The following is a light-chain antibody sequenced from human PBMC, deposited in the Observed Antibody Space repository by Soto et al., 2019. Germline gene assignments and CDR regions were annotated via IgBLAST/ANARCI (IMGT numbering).Light chain of an antibody. CDR3: QQSYSTPRK. CDR2: AAS. Sequence: DIQMTQSPSSLSASVGDRVTITCRASQSISSYLNWYQQKPGKAPKLLIYAASSLQSGVPSRFSGSVSGTDFTLTISSLQHEDFATYYCQQSYSTPRKFGQGTKADIK. CDR1: QSISSY. V-gene: IGKV1-39*01. J-gene: IGKJ1*01.